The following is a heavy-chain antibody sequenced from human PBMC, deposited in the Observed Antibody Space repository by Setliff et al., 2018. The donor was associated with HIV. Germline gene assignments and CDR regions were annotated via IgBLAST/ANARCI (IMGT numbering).Heavy chain of an antibody. V-gene: IGHV1-8*02. Sequence: ASVKVSCKASGYTFTNYDINWVRQSPGQGLEWLGWMNPNSGRAGSAQMFQGRLTMTRDTSTSTAYMELSSLTSDDTAIYYCARGRLSWSPDFWGQGTLDTVSS. CDR2: MNPNSGRA. J-gene: IGHJ4*02. CDR1: GYTFTNYD. CDR3: ARGRLSWSPDF.